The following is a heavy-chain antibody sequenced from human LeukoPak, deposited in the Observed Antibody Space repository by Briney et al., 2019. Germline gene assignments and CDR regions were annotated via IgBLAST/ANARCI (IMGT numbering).Heavy chain of an antibody. J-gene: IGHJ3*02. CDR2: TSYDGSNE. CDR1: GFTFSHYA. V-gene: IGHV3-30-3*01. CDR3: AKQYYDILTGFQGAFDI. D-gene: IGHD3-9*01. Sequence: GGSLRLSCAASGFTFSHYAMHWLRQTPGKGLEWVAVTSYDGSNEYYSDSVKDRFTISRDNSKNTLYLQMNSLRAEDTAVYYCAKQYYDILTGFQGAFDIWGQGTMVTVSS.